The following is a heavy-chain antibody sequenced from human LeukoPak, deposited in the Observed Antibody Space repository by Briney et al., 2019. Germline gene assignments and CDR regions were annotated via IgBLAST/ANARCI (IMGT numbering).Heavy chain of an antibody. Sequence: ASVKVSCKASGYTFTSYGISWVRQAPGQGLEWMGWISAYNGNTNYAQKLQGRVTMTTDTSTSTAYMELRSLRSDDTAVYYCAREPPGRRYDSSGYRRAEHFQHWGQGTLVTVSS. CDR1: GYTFTSYG. CDR2: ISAYNGNT. CDR3: AREPPGRRYDSSGYRRAEHFQH. J-gene: IGHJ1*01. V-gene: IGHV1-18*01. D-gene: IGHD3-22*01.